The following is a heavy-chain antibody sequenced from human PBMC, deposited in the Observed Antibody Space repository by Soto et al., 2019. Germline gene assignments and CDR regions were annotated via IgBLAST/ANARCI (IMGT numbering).Heavy chain of an antibody. Sequence: QVQLQESGPGLVKPSETLSLTCTVSGGAVSSGSYYWSWIRQPPGKGLEWIGYIYYSGSTNYNPSLKSRVTISVDTSKNQFSLKLGSVTAADTAVYYCARGFGEPNWFDPWGQGTLVTVSS. CDR1: GGAVSSGSYY. CDR2: IYYSGST. J-gene: IGHJ5*02. V-gene: IGHV4-61*01. D-gene: IGHD3-10*01. CDR3: ARGFGEPNWFDP.